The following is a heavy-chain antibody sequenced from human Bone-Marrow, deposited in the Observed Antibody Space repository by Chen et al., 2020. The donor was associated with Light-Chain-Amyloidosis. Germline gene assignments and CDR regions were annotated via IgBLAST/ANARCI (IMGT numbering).Heavy chain of an antibody. V-gene: IGHV3-33*01. CDR3: ARAGQYSSPRGFDAFDI. CDR2: IWYDGSNK. J-gene: IGHJ3*02. D-gene: IGHD6-6*01. CDR1: GFTFSSYG. Sequence: QVQLVESGGGVVQPGRSLRLSCAASGFTFSSYGMHWVRQAPGTGLEWVAVIWYDGSNKYYADSVKGRFTISRDNSKNTLYLQMNSLRAEDTAVYYCARAGQYSSPRGFDAFDIWGQGTMVTVSS.